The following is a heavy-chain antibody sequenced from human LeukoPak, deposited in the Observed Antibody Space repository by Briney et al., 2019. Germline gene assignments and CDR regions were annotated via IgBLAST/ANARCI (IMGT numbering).Heavy chain of an antibody. CDR2: IKQDGSEK. D-gene: IGHD3-3*01. Sequence: QSGGSLRLSCAASGFTFSSYWMSWVRQAPGKGLEWVANIKQDGSEKYYVDSVKGRFTISRDNAKNSLYLQMNSLRAEDTAVYYCARDVLRFLEWLSRGESDAFDIWGQGTMVTVSS. J-gene: IGHJ3*02. V-gene: IGHV3-7*01. CDR3: ARDVLRFLEWLSRGESDAFDI. CDR1: GFTFSSYW.